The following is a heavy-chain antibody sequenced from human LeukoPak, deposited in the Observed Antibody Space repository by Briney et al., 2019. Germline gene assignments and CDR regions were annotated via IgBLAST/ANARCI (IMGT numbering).Heavy chain of an antibody. CDR2: IYYSGST. J-gene: IGHJ3*02. CDR3: ARVGSSLLDAFDI. Sequence: PSETLSLTCTVSGGSISSYYWSWIRQPPGKGLEWIGYIYYSGSTNYNPSLKSRVTISVDTSKNQFSLKLSSVTAADTAVYYCARVGSSLLDAFDIWGQGTMVTVSS. V-gene: IGHV4-59*01. D-gene: IGHD6-13*01. CDR1: GGSISSYY.